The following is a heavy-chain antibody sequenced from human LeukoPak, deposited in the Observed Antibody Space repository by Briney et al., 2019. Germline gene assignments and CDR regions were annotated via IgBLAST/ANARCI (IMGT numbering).Heavy chain of an antibody. CDR3: AKEGLYCSGGSCYGPFGY. CDR1: GFTFSSYA. CDR2: ISDNGYST. J-gene: IGHJ4*02. D-gene: IGHD2-15*01. V-gene: IGHV3-23*01. Sequence: PGGSLRLSCAASGFTFSSYAMSWVRQAPGKGLEWVSAISDNGYSTYYADSVKGRFTISRDNSKNTLYLQMYSLRAEDTAVYYCAKEGLYCSGGSCYGPFGYWGQGTLVTVSS.